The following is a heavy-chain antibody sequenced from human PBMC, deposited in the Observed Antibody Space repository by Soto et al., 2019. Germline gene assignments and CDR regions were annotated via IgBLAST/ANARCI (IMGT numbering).Heavy chain of an antibody. CDR3: AREGWGLVPAAMRPPLWGMDV. J-gene: IGHJ6*02. CDR2: MNPNSGNT. CDR1: GYTFTSYG. V-gene: IGHV1-8*02. Sequence: GASVKVSCKASGYTFTSYGISWVRQATGQGLEWMGWMNPNSGNTGYAQKFQGRVTMTRNTSISTVYMELSSLRSEDTAVYYCAREGWGLVPAAMRPPLWGMDVWGQGTTVTVSS. D-gene: IGHD2-2*01.